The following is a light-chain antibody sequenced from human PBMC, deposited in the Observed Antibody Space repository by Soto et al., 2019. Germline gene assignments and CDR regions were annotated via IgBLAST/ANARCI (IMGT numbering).Light chain of an antibody. CDR3: QQYSRPWT. CDR2: GAS. J-gene: IGKJ1*01. CDR1: QSVSSSY. V-gene: IGKV3-20*01. Sequence: EIVLTQSPGTLSLSPGERATLSCRASQSVSSSYLAWYQQKPGQPPRLLIYGASSSSTAIPERFSGSGSGTDFTLTISRLQPEDFAVYYCQQYSRPWTFGQGTKVEMK.